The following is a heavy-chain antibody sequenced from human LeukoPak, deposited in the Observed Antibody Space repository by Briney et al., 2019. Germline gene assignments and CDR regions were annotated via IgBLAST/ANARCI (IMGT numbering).Heavy chain of an antibody. CDR2: IYFSGGT. Sequence: SSETLSLTCTVSGGSISSSSYYWGWIRQPPGKGLELIGSIYFSGGTAYSPSLKSRVNISVDTSKNQFSLKLSSVTAADTAVYFCASRPTTWGFFDSWGQGTLVTVSS. V-gene: IGHV4-39*01. CDR3: ASRPTTWGFFDS. J-gene: IGHJ4*02. D-gene: IGHD4-17*01. CDR1: GGSISSSSYY.